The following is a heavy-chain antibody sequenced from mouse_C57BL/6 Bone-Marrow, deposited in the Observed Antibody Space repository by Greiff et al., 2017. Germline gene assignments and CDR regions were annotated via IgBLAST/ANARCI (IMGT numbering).Heavy chain of an antibody. CDR1: GYAFSSSW. CDR2: IYPGDGDT. CDR3: ARRTGWYFDV. J-gene: IGHJ1*03. Sequence: VQLQESGPELVKPGASVKISCKASGYAFSSSWMNWVKQRPGKGLEWIGRIYPGDGDTNYNGKFKGKATLTADKSSSTAYMQLSSLTSEDSAVYFCARRTGWYFDVWGTGTTVTVSS. V-gene: IGHV1-82*01.